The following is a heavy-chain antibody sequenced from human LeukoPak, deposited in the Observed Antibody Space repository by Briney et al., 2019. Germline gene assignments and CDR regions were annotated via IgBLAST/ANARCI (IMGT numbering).Heavy chain of an antibody. Sequence: GGSLRLSCVASGFTFSSYWMHWVRQDPRKGLVWVSRINGDGRNINYADSVRGRFTISRDNAKNSLYLQMNSLRAEDTAVYYCARVPALPFGAFDIWGQGTVVTVSS. CDR3: ARVPALPFGAFDI. V-gene: IGHV3-74*01. CDR2: INGDGRNI. J-gene: IGHJ3*02. D-gene: IGHD1-26*01. CDR1: GFTFSSYW.